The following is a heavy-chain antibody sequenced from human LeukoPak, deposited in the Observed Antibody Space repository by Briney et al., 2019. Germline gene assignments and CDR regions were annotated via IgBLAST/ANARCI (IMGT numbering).Heavy chain of an antibody. Sequence: PGGSLRLSCATFGFSFDDYGMSWVRQAPGKGLEWVSGIIGGAGSTYYADSVKGRFTISGDNSKNTLFLQMNSLRAEDTAVYYCAHGAMYQLDYWGQGTLVTVSS. D-gene: IGHD2-2*01. CDR1: GFSFDDYG. V-gene: IGHV3-23*01. CDR2: IIGGAGST. CDR3: AHGAMYQLDY. J-gene: IGHJ4*02.